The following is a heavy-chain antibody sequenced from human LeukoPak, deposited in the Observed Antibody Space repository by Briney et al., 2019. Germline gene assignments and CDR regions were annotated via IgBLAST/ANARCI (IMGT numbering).Heavy chain of an antibody. J-gene: IGHJ4*02. CDR1: GVSSSSSY. CDR2: IFYTGDS. Sequence: PSETLSLTCTVSGVSSSSSYWSWIRQPPGKGLEWIGYIFYTGDSNHNPSFKSRVSISLGTSKDQISLKLSSVTAADTAVYYCARHRFASPLDSWGQGTLVTVSS. D-gene: IGHD2-21*01. CDR3: ARHRFASPLDS. V-gene: IGHV4-59*08.